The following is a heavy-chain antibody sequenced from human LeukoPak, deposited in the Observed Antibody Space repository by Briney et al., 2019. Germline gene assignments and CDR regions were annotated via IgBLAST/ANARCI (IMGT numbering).Heavy chain of an antibody. CDR3: VREYSTSSTAFDI. D-gene: IGHD6-6*01. V-gene: IGHV4-34*01. J-gene: IGHJ3*02. CDR2: INHSGST. Sequence: SETLSLTCAVYGGSFSGYYWSWIRQPPGKGLEWIGEINHSGSTNYNPSLKSRVTISVDMSKNQFSLKLSSVTAADTAVYYCVREYSTSSTAFDIWGQGTMVTVSS. CDR1: GGSFSGYY.